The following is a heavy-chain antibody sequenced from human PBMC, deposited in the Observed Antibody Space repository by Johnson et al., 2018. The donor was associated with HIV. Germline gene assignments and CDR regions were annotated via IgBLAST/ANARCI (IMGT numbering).Heavy chain of an antibody. V-gene: IGHV3-9*01. J-gene: IGHJ3*02. CDR2: ISWNSGSI. CDR1: GFTFDDYA. CDR3: ARSVVVTAQSGIYAFDI. Sequence: QLVESGGGLVQPGRSLRLSCAASGFTFDDYAMHLVRQAPGKGLEWVSGISWNSGSIGYADSVKGRFTISRDNAKNSVYVQMNSLRAEDTAVYYCARSVVVTAQSGIYAFDIWGQGTMVTVSS. D-gene: IGHD2-21*02.